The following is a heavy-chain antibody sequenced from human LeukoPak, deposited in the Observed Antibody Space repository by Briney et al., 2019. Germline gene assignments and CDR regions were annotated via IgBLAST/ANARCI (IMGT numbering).Heavy chain of an antibody. CDR2: IYTSGST. Sequence: PSETLSLTCTVSGGSISSYYWSWIRQPAGKGLEWIGRIYTSGSTNYNPSLKSRVTMSVDTSKNQFSLKLSSVTAADTAVYYCARDMYYYDSSGYFRIFDYWGQGTLVTVSS. CDR1: GGSISSYY. J-gene: IGHJ4*02. V-gene: IGHV4-4*07. D-gene: IGHD3-22*01. CDR3: ARDMYYYDSSGYFRIFDY.